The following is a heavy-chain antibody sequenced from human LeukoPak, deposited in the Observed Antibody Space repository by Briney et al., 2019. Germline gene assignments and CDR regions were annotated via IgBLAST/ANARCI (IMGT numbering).Heavy chain of an antibody. CDR2: MNPNSGNT. CDR1: GYTFTSYD. CDR3: ARARLWFGELTWFDP. Sequence: GASVKVSCKASGYTFTSYDINWVRQATGQGLEWMGWMNPNSGNTGYAQKFQGRVTITRNTSISTAYMELSSLRSEDTAVYYCARARLWFGELTWFDPWGQGTLATVSS. D-gene: IGHD3-10*01. J-gene: IGHJ5*02. V-gene: IGHV1-8*03.